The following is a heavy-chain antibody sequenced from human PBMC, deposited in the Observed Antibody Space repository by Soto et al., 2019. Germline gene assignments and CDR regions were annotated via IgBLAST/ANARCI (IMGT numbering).Heavy chain of an antibody. Sequence: SETLCRTCVVSGGSISSHYWRWIRQPPGSGLEWIGFIHYSGSTQYSPSLKSRVSMSVDTSKNQFSLNLSSVTAADTAFYFCARREYSTSPLAPFDHWGPRILVTVSS. J-gene: IGHJ4*02. V-gene: IGHV4-59*11. CDR1: GGSISSHY. D-gene: IGHD6-6*01. CDR3: ARREYSTSPLAPFDH. CDR2: IHYSGST.